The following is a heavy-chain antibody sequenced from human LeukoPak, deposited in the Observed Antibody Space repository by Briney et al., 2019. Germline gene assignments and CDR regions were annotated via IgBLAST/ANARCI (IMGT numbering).Heavy chain of an antibody. CDR3: ARGGNDFWSGYYNDYYYMDV. J-gene: IGHJ6*03. V-gene: IGHV3-33*01. Sequence: GGSLRLSCAASGFTFSSYGMHWVRQAPSKGLEWVAVIWYDGSNKYYADSVKGRFTISRDNSKNTLYLQMNSLRAEDTAVYYCARGGNDFWSGYYNDYYYMDVWGKGTTVTVSS. CDR1: GFTFSSYG. CDR2: IWYDGSNK. D-gene: IGHD3-3*01.